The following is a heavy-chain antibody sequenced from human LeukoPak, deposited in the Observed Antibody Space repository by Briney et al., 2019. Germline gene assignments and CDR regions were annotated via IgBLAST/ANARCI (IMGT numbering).Heavy chain of an antibody. J-gene: IGHJ4*02. CDR1: GYTFTGYY. V-gene: IGHV1-46*01. CDR3: ARVEGYCSSTSCSRFDY. Sequence: GASVKVSCKASGYTFTGYYMHWVRQAPGQGLEWMGIINPSGGSTSYAQKFQGRVTMTRDMSTSTVYMELSSLRSEDTAVYYCARVEGYCSSTSCSRFDYWGQGTLVTVSS. D-gene: IGHD2-2*01. CDR2: INPSGGST.